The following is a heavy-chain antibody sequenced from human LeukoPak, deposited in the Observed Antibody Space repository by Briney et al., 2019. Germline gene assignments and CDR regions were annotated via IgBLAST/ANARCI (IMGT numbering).Heavy chain of an antibody. J-gene: IGHJ5*02. CDR1: GYTFTSYD. V-gene: IGHV1-69*04. CDR3: ARDRPVPATGEWMGWFDP. Sequence: GASVKVSCKASGYTFTSYDISWVRQAPGQGLEWMGRIIPILGIANYAQKFQGRVTITADKSTSTAYMELSSLRSEDTAVYYCARDRPVPATGEWMGWFDPWGQGTLVTVSS. D-gene: IGHD2-2*01. CDR2: IIPILGIA.